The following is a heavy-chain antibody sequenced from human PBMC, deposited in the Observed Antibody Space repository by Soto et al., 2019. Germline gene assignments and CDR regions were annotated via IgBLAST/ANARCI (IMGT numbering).Heavy chain of an antibody. CDR1: GFTFDDYA. J-gene: IGHJ3*02. Sequence: EVQLVESGGGLVQPGRSLRLSCAASGFTFDDYAMHWVRQAPGKGLEWVSGISWTSGSIGYADSVKGRFSISRDNAKNSLYLQMNSLRAEDTALYYCAKDRPGATRNNGAFDIWGQGTMVTVSS. CDR3: AKDRPGATRNNGAFDI. D-gene: IGHD7-27*01. CDR2: ISWTSGSI. V-gene: IGHV3-9*01.